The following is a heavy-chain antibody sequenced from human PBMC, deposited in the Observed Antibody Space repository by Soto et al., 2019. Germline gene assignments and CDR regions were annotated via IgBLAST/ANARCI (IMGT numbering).Heavy chain of an antibody. CDR3: AKGVDYSRLSLLDY. V-gene: IGHV3-9*01. CDR2: ISWNSGRI. CDR1: GFTFDDYV. Sequence: PGGSLRLSCAASGFTFDDYVMHWVRQAPGKGLEWVSGISWNSGRIGYADSVKGRFTISRDNAKNSLYLQMNSLRAEDTAMYYCAKGVDYSRLSLLDYWGQGTLVTVSS. J-gene: IGHJ4*02. D-gene: IGHD2-21*01.